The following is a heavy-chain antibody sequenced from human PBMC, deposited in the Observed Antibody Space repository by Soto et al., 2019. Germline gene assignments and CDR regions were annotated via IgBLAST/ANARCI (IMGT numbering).Heavy chain of an antibody. Sequence: SETLSLTCTVSGGSISSYYWSWIRQPPGKGLEWIGYIYYSGSTNYNPSLKSRVTISVDTSKNQFSLKLSSVTAADTAVYYCAGGYCSGGSCFLFDIWGQGTMVTVSS. V-gene: IGHV4-59*01. CDR3: AGGYCSGGSCFLFDI. CDR2: IYYSGST. CDR1: GGSISSYY. J-gene: IGHJ3*02. D-gene: IGHD2-15*01.